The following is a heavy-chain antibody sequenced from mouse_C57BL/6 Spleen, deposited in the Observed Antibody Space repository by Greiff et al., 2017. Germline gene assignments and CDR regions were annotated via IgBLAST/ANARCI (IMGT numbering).Heavy chain of an antibody. CDR1: GIDFSRYW. J-gene: IGHJ1*03. D-gene: IGHD1-1*01. CDR2: INPDSSTI. V-gene: IGHV4-1*01. Sequence: EVKLLESGGGLVQPGGSLKLSCAASGIDFSRYWMSWVRRAPGKGLEWIGEINPDSSTINYAPSLKDKFIISRDNAKNTLYLQMSKVRSEDTALYYGAREYYGRQGYWYFDVWGTGTTVTVSS. CDR3: AREYYGRQGYWYFDV.